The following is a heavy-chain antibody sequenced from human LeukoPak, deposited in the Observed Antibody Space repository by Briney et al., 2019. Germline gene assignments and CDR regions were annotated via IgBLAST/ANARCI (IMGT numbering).Heavy chain of an antibody. V-gene: IGHV4-39*01. CDR1: GGSISSSGYY. D-gene: IGHD1-26*01. CDR2: IYYNGST. J-gene: IGHJ5*02. CDR3: ARHEYSGSYYGLSWFDP. Sequence: SETLSLTCTGPGGSISSSGYYWGWIRQPPGKGLEWIASIYYNGSTYYNPSLNSRVTISVDTSKNQLSLKLCSLTAADTAVYYCARHEYSGSYYGLSWFDPWGQGTLVTVSS.